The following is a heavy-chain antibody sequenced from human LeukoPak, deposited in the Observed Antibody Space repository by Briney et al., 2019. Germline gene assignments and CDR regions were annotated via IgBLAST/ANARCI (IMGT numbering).Heavy chain of an antibody. Sequence: ASVKVSCKASGYTFTSYDINWVRQATGQGLEWMGWMNPNSGDTGYAQKFQDRVTMTRNTSISTAYMELSSLRSDDTAVYYCARGPPNWGYDYWGPGTLVTVSS. V-gene: IGHV1-8*01. CDR3: ARGPPNWGYDY. J-gene: IGHJ4*02. CDR1: GYTFTSYD. CDR2: MNPNSGDT. D-gene: IGHD7-27*01.